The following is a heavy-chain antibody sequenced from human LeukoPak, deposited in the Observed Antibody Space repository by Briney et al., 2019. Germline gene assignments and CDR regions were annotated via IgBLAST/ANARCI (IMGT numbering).Heavy chain of an antibody. CDR2: INHSGST. CDR3: ARGVGYCSGGSCYSGPYYFDY. V-gene: IGHV4-34*01. Sequence: PSETLSLTCAVYGGSFSGYYWSWIRQPPGKGLEWIGEINHSGSTNYNPSLKSRVTISVDTSKNQFSLKLSSVTAADTAVYYCARGVGYCSGGSCYSGPYYFDYWGQGTLVNVSS. J-gene: IGHJ4*02. CDR1: GGSFSGYY. D-gene: IGHD2-15*01.